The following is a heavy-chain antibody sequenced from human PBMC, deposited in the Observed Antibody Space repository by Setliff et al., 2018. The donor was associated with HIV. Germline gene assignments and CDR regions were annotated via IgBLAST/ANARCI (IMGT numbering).Heavy chain of an antibody. V-gene: IGHV3-7*03. CDR2: IRNDGSDK. Sequence: PGGSLRLSCAASGFTFSSFAMSWVRQAPGKGLEWVAYIRNDGSDKYAAVSLKGRFTISRDNAKNSLYLQMNSLRAEDTAVYYCASSWGNSSGWTIDYWGQGTLVTVSS. J-gene: IGHJ4*02. D-gene: IGHD6-19*01. CDR3: ASSWGNSSGWTIDY. CDR1: GFTFSSFA.